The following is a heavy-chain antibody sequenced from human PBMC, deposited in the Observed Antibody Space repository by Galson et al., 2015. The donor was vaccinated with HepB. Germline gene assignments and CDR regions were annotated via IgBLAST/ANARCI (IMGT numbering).Heavy chain of an antibody. Sequence: SVKVSCKVSGYTFSTYYVNWVRQAPGQGLEWMGWISAYNRKTKYAQKFQGRVSTTTDTSTSTVYMALSRLRSDDTAIYYCARGALVVGVAATLNSWFDPWGQGTLVTVSS. CDR3: ARGALVVGVAATLNSWFDP. D-gene: IGHD2-15*01. CDR1: GYTFSTYY. V-gene: IGHV1-18*01. J-gene: IGHJ5*02. CDR2: ISAYNRKT.